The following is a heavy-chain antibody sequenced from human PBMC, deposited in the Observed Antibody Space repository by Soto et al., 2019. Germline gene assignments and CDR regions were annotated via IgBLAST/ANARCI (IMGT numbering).Heavy chain of an antibody. J-gene: IGHJ5*02. D-gene: IGHD3-3*02. V-gene: IGHV4-59*08. Sequence: SETLSLTCTVSGGSISSYYWSWIRQPPGKGLEWIGIIYYSGSTNYNPSLKSRVTISVDTSKNQFSLKLSSVTAADTAVYYCASPKIAFYNWFDPWGQGTLVTVS. CDR3: ASPKIAFYNWFDP. CDR1: GGSISSYY. CDR2: IYYSGST.